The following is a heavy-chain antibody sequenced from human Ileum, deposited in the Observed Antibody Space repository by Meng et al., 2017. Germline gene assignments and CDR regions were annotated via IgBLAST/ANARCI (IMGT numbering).Heavy chain of an antibody. CDR2: ISHTGDTI. V-gene: IGHV3-11*01. J-gene: IGHJ4*02. CDR1: GLTFRDHY. Sequence: QVRLGGTGGTFVKLGGSLRLSWAASGLTFRDHYMTWIRQAPGKGLEWVSYISHTGDTIYYSDSVRGRFTVSRDNANNLLFLQMNSLRAEDTALYYCGRGHFGLDYWGPGTLVTVSS. CDR3: GRGHFGLDY. D-gene: IGHD3-10*01.